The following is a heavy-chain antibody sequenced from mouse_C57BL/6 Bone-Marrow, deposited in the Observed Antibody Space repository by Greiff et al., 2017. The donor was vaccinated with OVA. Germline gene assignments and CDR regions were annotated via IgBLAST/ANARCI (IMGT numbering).Heavy chain of an antibody. CDR1: GFTFSDYG. J-gene: IGHJ3*01. CDR3: ARPGDYYGSSYVPWFAY. CDR2: ISSGSSTI. V-gene: IGHV5-17*01. Sequence: EVKLVESGGGLVKPGGSLKLSCAASGFTFSDYGMHWVRQAPEKGLEWVAYISSGSSTIYYADTVKGRFTISRDNAKNTLFLQMTRLRSEDTAMYYCARPGDYYGSSYVPWFAYWGQGTLVTVSA. D-gene: IGHD1-1*01.